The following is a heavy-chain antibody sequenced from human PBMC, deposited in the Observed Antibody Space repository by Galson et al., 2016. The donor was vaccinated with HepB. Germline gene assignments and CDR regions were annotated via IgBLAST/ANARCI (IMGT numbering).Heavy chain of an antibody. CDR3: AREWLRGYFDWFRKGAFDI. CDR1: RFTFSNYW. V-gene: IGHV3-7*03. CDR2: IKKDGSEK. J-gene: IGHJ3*02. Sequence: SLRLSCAASRFTFSNYWMSWVRQAPGKGLEWVANIKKDGSEKYYADSAKGRFTISRDNAKNSLYLQMNSLRAEDTAVYYCAREWLRGYFDWFRKGAFDIWGQGTMVTVSS. D-gene: IGHD3-9*01.